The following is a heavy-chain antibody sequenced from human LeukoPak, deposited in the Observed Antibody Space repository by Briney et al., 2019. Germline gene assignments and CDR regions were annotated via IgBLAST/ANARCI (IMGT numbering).Heavy chain of an antibody. Sequence: GGSLRLSCAASGFTFSSYAMSCVRQAPGKGLECVSAISGSGGSTYYADSVKGRFTISRDNSKNTLYLQMNSLRAEDTVVYYCAKGYRDGRSYYYYMDVWGKGTTVTVSS. V-gene: IGHV3-23*01. CDR3: AKGYRDGRSYYYYMDV. J-gene: IGHJ6*03. CDR1: GFTFSSYA. CDR2: ISGSGGST. D-gene: IGHD3-16*02.